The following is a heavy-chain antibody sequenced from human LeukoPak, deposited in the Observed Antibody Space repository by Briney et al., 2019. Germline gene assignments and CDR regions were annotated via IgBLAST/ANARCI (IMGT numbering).Heavy chain of an antibody. J-gene: IGHJ4*02. Sequence: ASVKVSCKTSGYTFTTYYMHWVRQAPGQGLEWMGWINLNSGGTDYAQKFQGRVTMTRDTSISTAYMELSRLRYDDTAVYYCARDRSHLGYCSGGSCYDPTDRVHFDYWGQGTLVTVSS. CDR1: GYTFTTYY. CDR3: ARDRSHLGYCSGGSCYDPTDRVHFDY. D-gene: IGHD2-15*01. V-gene: IGHV1-2*02. CDR2: INLNSGGT.